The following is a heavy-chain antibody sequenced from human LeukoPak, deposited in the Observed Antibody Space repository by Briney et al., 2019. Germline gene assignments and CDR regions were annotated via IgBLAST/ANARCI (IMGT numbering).Heavy chain of an antibody. Sequence: GGSPRLSCAASGFTVTSNYMSWVRQAPGKGLEWVAVIYTGGSTYYAASVKGRFTISRHNSKNTLYLQMNSLRTEDTAVYYYAGGHNFDFWCQGTLVTVSS. CDR1: GFTVTSNY. CDR2: IYTGGST. V-gene: IGHV3-53*04. CDR3: AGGHNFDF. J-gene: IGHJ4*02.